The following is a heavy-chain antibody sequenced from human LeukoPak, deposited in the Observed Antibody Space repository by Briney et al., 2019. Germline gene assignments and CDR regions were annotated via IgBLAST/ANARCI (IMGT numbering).Heavy chain of an antibody. CDR3: ATAAWGSGSYYYFDY. Sequence: GASVKVSCKVSGYTLTELSVHWVRQAPGKGLEWMGGFDPEDGETIYAQRFQGRVTMTEDTSTDTAYMELSSLRSEDTAVYYCATAAWGSGSYYYFDYWGQGTLVTVSS. CDR1: GYTLTELS. V-gene: IGHV1-24*01. CDR2: FDPEDGET. J-gene: IGHJ4*02. D-gene: IGHD3-10*01.